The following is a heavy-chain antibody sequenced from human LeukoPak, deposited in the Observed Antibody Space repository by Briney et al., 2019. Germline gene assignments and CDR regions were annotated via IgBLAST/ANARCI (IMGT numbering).Heavy chain of an antibody. V-gene: IGHV1-46*01. CDR1: GYTITNNY. CDR2: INPSGTGT. CDR3: ATDHSMANTAWWFDP. J-gene: IGHJ5*02. Sequence: GASVKVSRKASGYTITNNYMHWVRQAPGQGLEWMGVINPSGTGTSYAQKFQGRITMSRDTSTSTVYMELSSLRSEDTAFYYCATDHSMANTAWWFDPWGQGTLVTVSS. D-gene: IGHD5-24*01.